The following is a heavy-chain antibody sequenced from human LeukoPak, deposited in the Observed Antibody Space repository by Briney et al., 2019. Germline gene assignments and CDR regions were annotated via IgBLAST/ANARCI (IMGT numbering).Heavy chain of an antibody. CDR1: GGSISSYY. CDR2: IYTSGST. CDR3: AKSSIFYDSSGYYVGEKYYFDY. D-gene: IGHD3-22*01. V-gene: IGHV4-4*07. J-gene: IGHJ4*02. Sequence: SETLSLTCTVSGGSISSYYWSWIRQPAGKGLEWIGRIYTSGSTNYNPSLKSRVTMSVDTSKNQFSLKLSSVTAADTAIYYCAKSSIFYDSSGYYVGEKYYFDYWGQGTLVTVSS.